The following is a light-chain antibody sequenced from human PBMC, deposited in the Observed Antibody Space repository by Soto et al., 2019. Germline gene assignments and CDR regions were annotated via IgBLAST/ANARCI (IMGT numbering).Light chain of an antibody. J-gene: IGKJ3*01. CDR1: QSVSSSY. CDR2: GAS. V-gene: IGKV3-20*01. CDR3: QQYGKSPRFT. Sequence: EIVLTQSPGTLSLSPGERATLSCRASQSVSSSYLAWYQQKPGQAPRLLIYGASSRATGIPERFSGSGSGTDFTLTISRLEPEDFAVYYCQQYGKSPRFTFGPGTKVDIK.